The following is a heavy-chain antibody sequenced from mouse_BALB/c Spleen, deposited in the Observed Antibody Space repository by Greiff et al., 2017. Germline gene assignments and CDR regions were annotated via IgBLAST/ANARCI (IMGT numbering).Heavy chain of an antibody. V-gene: IGHV1-5*01. CDR1: GYSFTSYW. Sequence: EVQLQQSGTVLARPGASVKMSCTASGYSFTSYWMHWVKQRPGQGLEWIGAIYPGNSDTSYNQKFKGKAKLTAVTSASTAYMELSSLTNEDSAVYYCTRSYDNFYAMDYWGQGTSVTVSS. J-gene: IGHJ4*01. CDR2: IYPGNSDT. CDR3: TRSYDNFYAMDY. D-gene: IGHD2-1*01.